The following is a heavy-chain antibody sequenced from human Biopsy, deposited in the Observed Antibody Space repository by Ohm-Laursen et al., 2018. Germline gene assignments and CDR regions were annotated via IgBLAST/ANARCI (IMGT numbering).Heavy chain of an antibody. CDR3: ARDYDTSGYYYVS. D-gene: IGHD3-22*01. CDR2: IFYRGST. V-gene: IGHV4-39*01. Sequence: PSETLSLTWAVSGGSISNNNYYWGWIRQPPGKGLEWIGSIFYRGSTHYKPSLKSRVNISVDTSKNQFSLNLNSVTAADTAVYYCARDYDTSGYYYVSWGQGTLVTVSS. CDR1: GGSISNNNYY. J-gene: IGHJ5*02.